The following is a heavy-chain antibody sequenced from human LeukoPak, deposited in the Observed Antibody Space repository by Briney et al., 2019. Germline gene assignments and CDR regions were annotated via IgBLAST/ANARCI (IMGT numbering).Heavy chain of an antibody. D-gene: IGHD1-26*01. CDR2: IYYSGST. CDR1: GGSISSYY. Sequence: SETLSLTCTVSGGSISSYYWSWIRQPPGKGLEWIGYIYYSGSTNYNPPLKSRVTISVDTSKNQFSLKLSSVTAADTAVYYCARHQWDPYNWFDPWGQGTLVTVSS. CDR3: ARHQWDPYNWFDP. V-gene: IGHV4-59*08. J-gene: IGHJ5*02.